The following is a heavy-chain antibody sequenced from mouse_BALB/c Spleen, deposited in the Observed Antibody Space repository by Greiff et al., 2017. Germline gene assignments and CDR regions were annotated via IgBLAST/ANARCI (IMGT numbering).Heavy chain of an antibody. Sequence: EVKLMESGGGLVQPGGSRKLSCAASGFTFSSFGMHWVRQAPEKGLEWVAYISSGSSTIYYADTVKGRFTISRDNPKNTLFLQMTSLRSEDTAMYYCARSRRPSMDYWGQGTSVTVSS. J-gene: IGHJ4*01. V-gene: IGHV5-17*02. CDR2: ISSGSSTI. CDR3: ARSRRPSMDY. D-gene: IGHD3-1*01. CDR1: GFTFSSFG.